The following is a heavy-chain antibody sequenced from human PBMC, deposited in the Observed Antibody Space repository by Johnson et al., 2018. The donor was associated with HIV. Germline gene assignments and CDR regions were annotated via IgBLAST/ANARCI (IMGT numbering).Heavy chain of an antibody. V-gene: IGHV3-30*18. D-gene: IGHD7-27*01. CDR1: GFTFSSSG. J-gene: IGHJ3*02. CDR3: AKDRNWGASGAFDI. Sequence: QVHLVESGGGVVQPGRSLRLSCAASGFTFSSSGMHWVRQAPGKGLEWVAVISYDGSNKYYADSVKGRFTISRDNSKNTLHLQMNSLRAEDTALYYCAKDRNWGASGAFDIWGQGTMVTVS. CDR2: ISYDGSNK.